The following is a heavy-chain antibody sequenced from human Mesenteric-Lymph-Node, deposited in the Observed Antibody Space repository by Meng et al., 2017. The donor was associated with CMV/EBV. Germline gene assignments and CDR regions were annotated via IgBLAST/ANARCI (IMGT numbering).Heavy chain of an antibody. CDR1: AFTVRSNY. V-gene: IGHV3-53*01. CDR2: IFSSGST. J-gene: IGHJ4*02. D-gene: IGHD3-3*01. CDR3: AREGQIFGVVTMGGFDY. Sequence: GGSLRLSCAASAFTVRSNYMAWVRQAPGEGLEWVSTIFSSGSTYYADSVKGRFTISRDNAKNSLYLQMNSLRAEDTAVYYCAREGQIFGVVTMGGFDYWGQGTLVTVSS.